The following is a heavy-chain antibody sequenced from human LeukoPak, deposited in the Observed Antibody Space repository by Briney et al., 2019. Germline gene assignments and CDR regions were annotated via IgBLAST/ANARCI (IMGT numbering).Heavy chain of an antibody. D-gene: IGHD3-22*01. CDR2: INPNSGGT. J-gene: IGHJ4*02. CDR1: GYTFTGYY. CDR3: HTYFFGSRGYYFDY. V-gene: IGHV1-2*02. Sequence: ASVKVSCKASGYTFTGYYMHWVRQAPGQGLEWMGWINPNSGGTNYAQKFQGRVTMTRDTSISTAYMELSRLRSDDTAVYYCHTYFFGSRGYYFDYWGQGTLVTVSS.